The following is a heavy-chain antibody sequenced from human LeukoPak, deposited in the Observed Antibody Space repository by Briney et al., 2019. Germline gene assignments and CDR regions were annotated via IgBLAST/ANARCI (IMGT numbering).Heavy chain of an antibody. CDR3: ARAVADFWSGQYYFDY. J-gene: IGHJ4*02. CDR1: GGSISSYC. D-gene: IGHD3-3*01. V-gene: IGHV4-59*01. CDR2: IYYSGST. Sequence: SETLSLTCTVSGGSISSYCWSWIRQPPGKGPEWIGCIYYSGSTNYNPSLKSRVTISVDTSKNQFSLKLSSVTAADTAVFYCARAVADFWSGQYYFDYWGQGTLVTVSS.